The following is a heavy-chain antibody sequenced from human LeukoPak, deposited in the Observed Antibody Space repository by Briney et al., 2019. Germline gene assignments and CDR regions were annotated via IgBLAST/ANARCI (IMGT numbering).Heavy chain of an antibody. Sequence: ASVKVSCKASGYTFTSYDINWVRQATGQGLEWMGWMNPNSGNTGYAQKFQGRVTITRNTSISTAYIELSSLRSDDTAVYYCAREASSTSCYDYWGQGTLVTVSS. V-gene: IGHV1-8*03. CDR1: GYTFTSYD. CDR2: MNPNSGNT. J-gene: IGHJ4*02. D-gene: IGHD2-2*01. CDR3: AREASSTSCYDY.